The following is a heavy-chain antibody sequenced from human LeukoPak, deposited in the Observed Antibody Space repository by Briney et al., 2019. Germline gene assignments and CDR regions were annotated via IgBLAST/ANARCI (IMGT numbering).Heavy chain of an antibody. CDR1: GFSFSSYS. D-gene: IGHD7-27*01. Sequence: GGSLRLSCEATGFSFSSYSMNWVRQAPGKGLEWVSSISSTGTDNTYADSVTGRFTISRDNPKNSVFLQMNSLRAEDTAVYFCARQGRSYINPNRGWFDPWGQGTLVIVSS. V-gene: IGHV3-21*06. CDR3: ARQGRSYINPNRGWFDP. J-gene: IGHJ5*02. CDR2: ISSTGTDN.